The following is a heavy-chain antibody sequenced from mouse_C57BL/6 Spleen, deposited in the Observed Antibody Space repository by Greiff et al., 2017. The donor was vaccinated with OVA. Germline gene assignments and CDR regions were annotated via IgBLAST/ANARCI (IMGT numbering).Heavy chain of an antibody. V-gene: IGHV5-17*01. CDR2: ISSGSSTI. J-gene: IGHJ2*01. Sequence: EVKVVESGGGLVKPGGSLKLSCAASGFTFSDYGMHWVRQAPEKGLEWVAYISSGSSTIYYADTVKGRFTISRDNAKNTLFLQMTSLRSEDTAMYYCARDLLDFDYWGQGTTLTVSS. CDR3: ARDLLDFDY. CDR1: GFTFSDYG.